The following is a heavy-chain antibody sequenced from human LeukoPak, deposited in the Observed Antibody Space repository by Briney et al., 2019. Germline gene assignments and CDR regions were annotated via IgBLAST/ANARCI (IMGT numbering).Heavy chain of an antibody. V-gene: IGHV2-5*02. CDR2: IYWDDDK. J-gene: IGHJ4*02. CDR3: AHNDFLSGSDY. D-gene: IGHD6-25*01. Sequence: ESGSTLVNPTQTLTLTCTFSGFSLTTSGVGVGWIRQPPGKALVSLAPIYWDDDKRYSPSLKSRLTITKDTSKNQVFLTMTNMDLVDTATYYCAHNDFLSGSDYWGQGTLVTVSS. CDR1: GFSLTTSGVG.